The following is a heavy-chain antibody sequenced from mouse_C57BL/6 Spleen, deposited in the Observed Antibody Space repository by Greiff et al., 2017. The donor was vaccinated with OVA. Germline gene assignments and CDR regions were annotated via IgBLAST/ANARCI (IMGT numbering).Heavy chain of an antibody. Sequence: VQLQQSGAELVKPGASVKTSCKASGYAFSSYWMNWVKQRPGKGLEWIGQIYPGDGDTNYNGKFKGKATLTADKSSSTAYMQPSSLTSEDSAVYFCARSAYYAMDYWGQGTSVTVSS. CDR2: IYPGDGDT. J-gene: IGHJ4*01. CDR3: ARSAYYAMDY. CDR1: GYAFSSYW. D-gene: IGHD6-1*01. V-gene: IGHV1-80*01.